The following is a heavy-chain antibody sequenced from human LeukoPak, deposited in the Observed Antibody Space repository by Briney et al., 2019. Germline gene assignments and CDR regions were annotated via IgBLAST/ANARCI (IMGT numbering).Heavy chain of an antibody. Sequence: MSSETLSLTCTVSGGSISSGSYYWSWIRQPAGKGLEWIGRIYTSGSTNYNPSPKSRVTISVDTSKNQFSLKLSSVTAADTAVYYCARDTSPCSSTSCYRAWDAFDIWGQGTMVTVSS. CDR2: IYTSGST. J-gene: IGHJ3*02. CDR3: ARDTSPCSSTSCYRAWDAFDI. D-gene: IGHD2-2*01. V-gene: IGHV4-61*02. CDR1: GGSISSGSYY.